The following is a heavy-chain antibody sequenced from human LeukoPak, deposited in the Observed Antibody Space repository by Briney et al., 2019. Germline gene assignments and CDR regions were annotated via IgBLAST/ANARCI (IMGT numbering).Heavy chain of an antibody. CDR2: IYHSGST. J-gene: IGHJ4*02. CDR1: GGSISSGGYY. Sequence: PSETLSLTCTVSGGSISSGGYYWSWIRQPPGKGQEWIGYIYHSGSTYYNPSLKSRVTISVDRSENQFSLKLSSVTAAGTAVYYCARSGYSGKLDYWGQGTLVTVSS. V-gene: IGHV4-30-2*01. CDR3: ARSGYSGKLDY. D-gene: IGHD5-12*01.